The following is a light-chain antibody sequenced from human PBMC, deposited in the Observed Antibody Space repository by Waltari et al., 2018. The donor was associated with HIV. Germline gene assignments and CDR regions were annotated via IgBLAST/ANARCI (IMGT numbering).Light chain of an antibody. V-gene: IGLV1-44*01. CDR1: TSNIANHE. CDR3: ATWDDSLNGV. J-gene: IGLJ3*02. CDR2: MNN. Sequence: HSVLTQPPSAHGTPGQTVIISCSGTTSNIANHEVHWYQHFPGSAPKLLTYMNNYRPSGVPDRFAGSRSGTSASLTISGLQIEDEAQYYCATWDDSLNGVFGAGTRLTVL.